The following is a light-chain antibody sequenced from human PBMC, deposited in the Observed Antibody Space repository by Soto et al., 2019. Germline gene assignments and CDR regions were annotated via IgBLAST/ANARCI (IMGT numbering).Light chain of an antibody. CDR1: SSNIGAGFD. CDR3: AAWDDSLNGL. Sequence: QSVLTQPPSVSGAPGQRVTISCTGSSSNIGAGFDVYWYQHLPGTAPKLLIYDNTNRPSGVPDRFSGSKSGTSASLAITGLQAEDEADYYCAAWDDSLNGLFGGGTKLTVL. CDR2: DNT. V-gene: IGLV1-40*01. J-gene: IGLJ2*01.